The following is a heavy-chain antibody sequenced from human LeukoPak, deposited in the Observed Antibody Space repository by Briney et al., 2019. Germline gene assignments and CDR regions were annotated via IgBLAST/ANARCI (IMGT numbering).Heavy chain of an antibody. J-gene: IGHJ4*02. CDR2: IKQDGSEK. D-gene: IGHD3-22*01. CDR1: GFTFSGYG. CDR3: ARDLYRIVVVPHYFDY. V-gene: IGHV3-7*01. Sequence: PGGSLRLSCAASGFTFSGYGMSWVRQAPGKGLEWVANIKQDGSEKYYVDSVKGRFTIPRDNAKNSLYLQMNSLRAEDTAVYYCARDLYRIVVVPHYFDYWGQGTLVTVSS.